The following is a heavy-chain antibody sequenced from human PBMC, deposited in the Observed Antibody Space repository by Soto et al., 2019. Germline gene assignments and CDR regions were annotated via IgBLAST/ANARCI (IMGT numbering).Heavy chain of an antibody. CDR3: AKQSSTVATWLES. J-gene: IGHJ4*02. Sequence: GGSLRLSCAASGFSFSSYAMSWVRQAPGKGLEWVSTISSSALRTYYADSVKGRFTISRDNSKNTLYLQTNTLGPEDTAAYYCAKQSSTVATWLESWGQGALVTVSS. CDR2: ISSSALRT. V-gene: IGHV3-23*01. CDR1: GFSFSSYA. D-gene: IGHD4-17*01.